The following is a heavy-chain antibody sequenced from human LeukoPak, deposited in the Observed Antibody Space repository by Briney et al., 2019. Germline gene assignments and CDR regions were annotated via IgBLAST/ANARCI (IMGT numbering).Heavy chain of an antibody. D-gene: IGHD3-9*01. J-gene: IGHJ4*02. CDR2: IYYSGST. CDR1: GGSISSGNYY. V-gene: IGHV4-61*10. CDR3: AREFAILAGYTVQYYFDY. Sequence: SETLSLTCTVSGGSISSGNYYWSWIRQPAGKGLEWIGSIYYSGSTYYNPSLKSRVTISVDTSKNQFSLKLSSVTAADTAVYYCAREFAILAGYTVQYYFDYWGQGTLVTVSS.